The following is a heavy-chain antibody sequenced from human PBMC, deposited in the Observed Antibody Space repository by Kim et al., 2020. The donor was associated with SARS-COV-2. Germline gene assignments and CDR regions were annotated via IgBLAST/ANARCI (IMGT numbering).Heavy chain of an antibody. CDR3: ARLELESIAARPGWFDP. CDR1: GGSISSSSYY. D-gene: IGHD6-6*01. Sequence: SETLSLTCTVSGGSISSSSYYWGWIRQPPGKGLEWIGSIYYSGSTYYNPSLKSRVTISVDTSKNQFSLKLSSVTAADTAVYYCARLELESIAARPGWFDPWGQGTLVTVSS. V-gene: IGHV4-39*01. J-gene: IGHJ5*02. CDR2: IYYSGST.